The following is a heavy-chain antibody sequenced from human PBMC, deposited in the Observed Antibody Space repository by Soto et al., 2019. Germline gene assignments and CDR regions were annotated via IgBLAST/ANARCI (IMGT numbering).Heavy chain of an antibody. J-gene: IGHJ6*02. CDR3: VIPTRSVRGMGV. V-gene: IGHV3-7*03. D-gene: IGHD6-6*01. Sequence: GESLKISCAASGFTFSNFWMSWARQAPGKGLEWVANIKGDGSVTQYVASVEGRFTISRDNAKYSLYLQMNSLRVEDTALYYCVIPTRSVRGMGVWGQGTTVTVSS. CDR2: IKGDGSVT. CDR1: GFTFSNFW.